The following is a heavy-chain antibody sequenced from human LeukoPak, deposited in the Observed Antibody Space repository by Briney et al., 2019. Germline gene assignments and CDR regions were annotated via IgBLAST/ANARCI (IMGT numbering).Heavy chain of an antibody. D-gene: IGHD1-26*01. Sequence: GGSLRLSCAASGFTFSSYAIHWVRQAPGKGLDWVALISYDGSYKYYADSVKGRFTISRDDFKNTLYLQMNSLRSDDTAVYYCARAQHRGWGFDYWGQGTLVTVSS. CDR3: ARAQHRGWGFDY. CDR2: ISYDGSYK. CDR1: GFTFSSYA. V-gene: IGHV3-30*04. J-gene: IGHJ4*02.